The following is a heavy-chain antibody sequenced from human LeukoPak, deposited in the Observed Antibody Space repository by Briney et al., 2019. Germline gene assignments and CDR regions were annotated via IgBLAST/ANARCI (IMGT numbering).Heavy chain of an antibody. J-gene: IGHJ4*02. CDR3: ARHDAGIAARPFDN. CDR1: GGSISTYY. Sequence: SETLSLTCTVSGGSISTYYWSWIRRPPGKGLEWIAYIHASGPTNYNPSLKSRITISVDTSKNQFSLKLSSVTAADTAVCYCARHDAGIAARPFDNWGQGTLVTVSS. D-gene: IGHD6-6*01. V-gene: IGHV4-4*09. CDR2: IHASGPT.